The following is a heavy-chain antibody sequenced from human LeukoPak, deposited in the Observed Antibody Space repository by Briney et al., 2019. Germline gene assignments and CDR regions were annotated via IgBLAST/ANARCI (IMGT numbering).Heavy chain of an antibody. CDR1: GGSISSSSYY. J-gene: IGHJ4*02. Sequence: SETLSLTCTVSGGSISSSSYYWGWIRQPPGKGLEWIGSIYYSGSTYYNPSLKSRVTISVDTSKNQFSLKLSSVTAADTAVYYCARAGMVYEYYFDYWGQGTLVTVSS. CDR2: IYYSGST. CDR3: ARAGMVYEYYFDY. V-gene: IGHV4-39*07. D-gene: IGHD2-8*01.